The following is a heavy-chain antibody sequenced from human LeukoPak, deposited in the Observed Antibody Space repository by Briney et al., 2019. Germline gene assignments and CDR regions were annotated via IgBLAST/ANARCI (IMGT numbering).Heavy chain of an antibody. Sequence: PGGSLRLSCAASGFTFSSYAMSWVRQAPGKGLEWVSAISGGGGSTSYADSVEGRFTISRDNSKHTLYMQMNSLRAEDTAVYYCAKDLHIVVVPAAIVYFDYWGQGTLVTVSS. CDR2: ISGGGGST. J-gene: IGHJ4*02. V-gene: IGHV3-23*01. CDR1: GFTFSSYA. CDR3: AKDLHIVVVPAAIVYFDY. D-gene: IGHD2-2*01.